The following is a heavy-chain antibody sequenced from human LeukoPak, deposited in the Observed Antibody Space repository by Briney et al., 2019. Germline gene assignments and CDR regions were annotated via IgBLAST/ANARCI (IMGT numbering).Heavy chain of an antibody. CDR3: ATDQVEMATLGRLDY. CDR2: ISYDGSNK. V-gene: IGHV3-30*04. Sequence: GRSLRLSCAASGFTFISYAMHWVSQAPGKGVEWVAVISYDGSNKYYADSVKGRFTISRDNSKNTLYLQMNSLRAEDTAVYYCATDQVEMATLGRLDYWGQRTLVTVSS. J-gene: IGHJ4*02. D-gene: IGHD5-24*01. CDR1: GFTFISYA.